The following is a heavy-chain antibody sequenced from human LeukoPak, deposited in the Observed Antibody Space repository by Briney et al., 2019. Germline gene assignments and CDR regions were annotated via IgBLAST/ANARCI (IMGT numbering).Heavy chain of an antibody. D-gene: IGHD5-12*01. Sequence: GASVKVSCKASGYTFTSYDINWVRQATGQGLEWMGWMNPNSGNTGYAQKFQGRVTMTRNTSISTAYMELSSLRSEDTAVYYCARGPIIVATLDYWGQGTLVTVSS. CDR2: MNPNSGNT. CDR1: GYTFTSYD. CDR3: ARGPIIVATLDY. J-gene: IGHJ4*02. V-gene: IGHV1-8*01.